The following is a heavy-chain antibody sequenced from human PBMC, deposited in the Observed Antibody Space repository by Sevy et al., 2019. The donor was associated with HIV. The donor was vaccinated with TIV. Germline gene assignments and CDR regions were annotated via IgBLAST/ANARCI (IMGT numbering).Heavy chain of an antibody. CDR1: GFTFNNYA. V-gene: IGHV3-23*01. CDR3: AILIVVVVAPGSRFDF. CDR2: ISGSGGGT. J-gene: IGHJ4*02. D-gene: IGHD2-15*01. Sequence: GGSLRLSCAASGFTFNNYAMSWVRQAPGKGLEWVSVISGSGGGTNYADSVKGRFTISRDNSKNTLYLQMNSLRDEDTAVYYCAILIVVVVAPGSRFDFWGQGALVTVSS.